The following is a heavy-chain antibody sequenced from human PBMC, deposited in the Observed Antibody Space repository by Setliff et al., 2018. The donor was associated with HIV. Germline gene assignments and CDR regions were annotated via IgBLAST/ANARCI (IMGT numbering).Heavy chain of an antibody. V-gene: IGHV3-64*04. CDR3: AGESSIAVAEYFQH. Sequence: PGGSLRLSCSASGFTFSSYAMHWVRQAPGKGLEYVSAISSNGGSTYYADSVKGRFTISRDNSKNTLYLQMNSLRAEDTAVYYCAGESSIAVAEYFQHWGQGTLVTVSS. CDR1: GFTFSSYA. D-gene: IGHD6-19*01. J-gene: IGHJ1*01. CDR2: ISSNGGST.